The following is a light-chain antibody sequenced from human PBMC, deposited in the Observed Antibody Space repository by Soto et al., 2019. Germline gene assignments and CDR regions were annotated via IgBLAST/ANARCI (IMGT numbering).Light chain of an antibody. V-gene: IGKV1-33*01. CDR3: QQYDNLVT. Sequence: DIQMTQSPSSLSASVRARVTITCQASQDISNSLSWYQQKPGKAPRLLIYDASILETGVPSRFSGSGSGTEFTFTISSLQPEDLATYYCQQYDNLVTFGGGTKVDIK. J-gene: IGKJ4*01. CDR1: QDISNS. CDR2: DAS.